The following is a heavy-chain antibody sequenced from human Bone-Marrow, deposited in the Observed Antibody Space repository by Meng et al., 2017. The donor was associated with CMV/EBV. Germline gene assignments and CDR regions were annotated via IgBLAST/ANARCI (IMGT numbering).Heavy chain of an antibody. CDR2: IYVGGST. Sequence: GESLKISCAASGFSVGTNFMTWVRQGPGKGLEWVSIIYVGGSTYYADSVKGRFTISRDNAKNTLYLQMNSLRAEDTAVYYCARDNSGSDDAFDIWGQGTMVTVSS. V-gene: IGHV3-53*01. J-gene: IGHJ3*02. CDR3: ARDNSGSDDAFDI. CDR1: GFSVGTNF. D-gene: IGHD1-26*01.